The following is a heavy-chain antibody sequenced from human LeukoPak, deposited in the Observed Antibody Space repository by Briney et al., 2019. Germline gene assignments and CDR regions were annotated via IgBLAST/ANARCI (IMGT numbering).Heavy chain of an antibody. J-gene: IGHJ3*02. V-gene: IGHV3-7*01. CDR1: GFTFSSYR. CDR2: IKQDGSEK. D-gene: IGHD3-22*01. CDR3: ARNYYDSSGYYSLCAFDI. Sequence: GGSLRLSCAASGFTFSSYRMSWVRQAPGKGLEWVANIKQDGSEKYYVDSVKGRFTISRDNAKNSLYLQMNSLRAEDTAVYYCARNYYDSSGYYSLCAFDIWGQGTMVTVSS.